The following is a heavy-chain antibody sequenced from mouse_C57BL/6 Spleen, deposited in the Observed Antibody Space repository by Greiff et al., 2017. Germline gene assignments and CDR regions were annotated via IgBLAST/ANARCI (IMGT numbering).Heavy chain of an antibody. Sequence: QVQLQQSGAELVRPGASVTLSCKASGYTFTDYEMHWVKQTPVHGLEWIGAIDPETGGTAYNQKFKGKAILTADKSSSTAYMELRRLTSEDSAVYYCTRGSFTTVVAFDYWGQGTTLTVSS. D-gene: IGHD1-1*01. V-gene: IGHV1-15*01. J-gene: IGHJ2*01. CDR3: TRGSFTTVVAFDY. CDR2: IDPETGGT. CDR1: GYTFTDYE.